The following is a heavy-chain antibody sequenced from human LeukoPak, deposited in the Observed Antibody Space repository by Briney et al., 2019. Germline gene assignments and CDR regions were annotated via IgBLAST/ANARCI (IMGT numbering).Heavy chain of an antibody. D-gene: IGHD2-2*02. CDR3: ARDRLGYCSSTSCYKVAS. J-gene: IGHJ4*02. CDR2: IKQDGSEK. Sequence: GGSLRLSCAASGFTFSSYWMSWVPQAPGKGLEWVANIKQDGSEKYYVDSVKGRFTISRDNAKNSLYLQINSLRAEDTAVYYCARDRLGYCSSTSCYKVASWGQGTLVTVSS. CDR1: GFTFSSYW. V-gene: IGHV3-7*01.